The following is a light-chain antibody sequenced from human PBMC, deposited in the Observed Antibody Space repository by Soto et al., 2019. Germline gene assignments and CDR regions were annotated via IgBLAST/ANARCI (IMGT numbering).Light chain of an antibody. V-gene: IGLV2-14*01. J-gene: IGLJ2*01. CDR2: EVT. CDR1: SSDVGGYNY. Sequence: QSALTQPASVSGSPGQSTTISCTGTSSDVGGYNYVSWYQQHPGKAPQLMIYEVTNRPSGVSDRFSGSKSGNTASPTISGRQAEDEADYYCNSYTTSSPYVVFGGGTELTVL. CDR3: NSYTTSSPYVV.